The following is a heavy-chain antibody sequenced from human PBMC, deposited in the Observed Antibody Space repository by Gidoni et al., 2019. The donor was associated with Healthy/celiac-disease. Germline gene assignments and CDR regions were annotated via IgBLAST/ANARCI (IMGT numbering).Heavy chain of an antibody. CDR2: INPNSGGT. CDR1: GYTFTGYY. V-gene: IGHV1-2*02. CDR3: ARFLIVATPYYYYGMDV. D-gene: IGHD5-12*01. Sequence: QVQLVQSGAEVKKPGASVKVSCKASGYTFTGYYMHWVRQAPGQGLEWMGWINPNSGGTNYAQKFQGRGTMTRDTSISTAYMELSRLRSDDTAVYYCARFLIVATPYYYYGMDVWGQGTTVTVSS. J-gene: IGHJ6*02.